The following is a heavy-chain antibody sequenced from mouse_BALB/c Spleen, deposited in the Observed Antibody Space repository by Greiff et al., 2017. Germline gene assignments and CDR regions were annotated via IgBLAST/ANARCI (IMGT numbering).Heavy chain of an antibody. J-gene: IGHJ3*01. CDR1: GFTFSSFG. CDR2: ISSGSSTI. CDR3: ARPNFPHYYGSSPFAY. D-gene: IGHD1-1*01. Sequence: EVQGVESGGGLVQPGGSRKLSCAASGFTFSSFGMHWVRQAPEKGLECVAYISSGSSTIYYADTVKGRFTISRDNPKNTLFLQMTSLRSEDTAMYYCARPNFPHYYGSSPFAYWGQGTLVTVSA. V-gene: IGHV5-17*02.